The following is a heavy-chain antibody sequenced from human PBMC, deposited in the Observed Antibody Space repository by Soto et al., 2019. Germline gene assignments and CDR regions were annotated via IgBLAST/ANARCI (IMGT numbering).Heavy chain of an antibody. J-gene: IGHJ1*01. CDR1: GFTFSSYG. D-gene: IGHD3-22*01. CDR3: AKDLTYYYDSSGYFFQH. Sequence: PGGSLRLSCAASGFTFSSYGMHWVRQAPGKGLEWVAVISYDGSNKYYADSVKGRFTISRDNSKNTLYLQMNSLRAEDTAVYYCAKDLTYYYDSSGYFFQHWGQGTLVTVSS. V-gene: IGHV3-30*18. CDR2: ISYDGSNK.